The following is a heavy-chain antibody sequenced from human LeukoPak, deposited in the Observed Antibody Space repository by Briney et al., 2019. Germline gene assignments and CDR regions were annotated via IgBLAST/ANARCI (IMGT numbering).Heavy chain of an antibody. CDR2: IYYSGST. Sequence: PSETLSLTCTVSGGSISSSSYYWGWIRQPPGKGLEWIGSIYYSGSTYYNPSLKSRVTISVDTSKNQFSLKLSSVTAADTAVYYCARGGGVIAIIDAFDIWGQGTMVTVSS. D-gene: IGHD3-16*02. CDR3: ARGGGVIAIIDAFDI. J-gene: IGHJ3*02. CDR1: GGSISSSSYY. V-gene: IGHV4-39*07.